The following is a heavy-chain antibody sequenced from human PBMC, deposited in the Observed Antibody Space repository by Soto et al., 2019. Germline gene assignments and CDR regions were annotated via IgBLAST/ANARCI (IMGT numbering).Heavy chain of an antibody. CDR3: ERSVSQSYQLLFFRFDP. CDR2: INHSGST. D-gene: IGHD2-2*01. V-gene: IGHV4-34*01. Sequence: QVQLQQWGAGLLKPSETLSLTCAVYGGSFSGYYWSWIRQPPGKGLEWIGEINHSGSTNYIPSLRSRVTISIDTSKNQFSLKLSSVAAADTAVYYCERSVSQSYQLLFFRFDPWGQGTLVTVSS. J-gene: IGHJ5*02. CDR1: GGSFSGYY.